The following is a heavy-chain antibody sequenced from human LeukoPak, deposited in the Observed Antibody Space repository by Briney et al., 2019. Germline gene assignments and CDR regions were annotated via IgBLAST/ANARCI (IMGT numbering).Heavy chain of an antibody. CDR1: GGSISSGGYS. Sequence: PSQTLSLTCAVSGGSISSGGYSWSWIRQPPGKGLEWIGYIYYSGSTSYNPSLKSRVTISVDTSKNQFSLKMSSVTAADTAVYFCARGGPPGYYYDYYMDVWGKGTTVTISS. CDR3: ARGGPPGYYYDYYMDV. CDR2: IYYSGST. J-gene: IGHJ6*03. V-gene: IGHV4-30-4*07.